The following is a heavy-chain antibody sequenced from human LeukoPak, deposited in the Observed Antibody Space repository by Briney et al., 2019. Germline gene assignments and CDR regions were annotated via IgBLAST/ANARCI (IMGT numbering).Heavy chain of an antibody. CDR2: IYHTGST. Sequence: SETLSLTCTVSGYSIISAFYWAWIRQPPGKGLEWIGNIYHTGSTYYNPSLKSRVTISVDTSANQFSLKLNSVTAADTAVYYCARPIRSRDNNWFDPWGQGTLVIVSS. D-gene: IGHD3-10*01. CDR3: ARPIRSRDNNWFDP. CDR1: GYSIISAFY. V-gene: IGHV4-38-2*02. J-gene: IGHJ5*02.